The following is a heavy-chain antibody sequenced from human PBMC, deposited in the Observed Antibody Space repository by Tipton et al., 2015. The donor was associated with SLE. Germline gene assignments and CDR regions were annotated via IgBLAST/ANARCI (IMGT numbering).Heavy chain of an antibody. CDR1: GGSFSDYF. V-gene: IGHV4-34*01. J-gene: IGHJ4*02. CDR3: ARYTIFGVVRGSFDS. D-gene: IGHD3-3*01. CDR2: VNHSGST. Sequence: TLSLTCAVYGGSFSDYFWTWIRQSPGKGLEWIGDVNHSGSTDYHPSLKSRVTMSVDTSKNQFSLKLTSVTAADTALYYCARYTIFGVVRGSFDSWGQGTLVTVS.